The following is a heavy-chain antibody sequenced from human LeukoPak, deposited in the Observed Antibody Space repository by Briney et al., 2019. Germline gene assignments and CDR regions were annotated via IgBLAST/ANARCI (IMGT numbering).Heavy chain of an antibody. V-gene: IGHV4-59*01. Sequence: AETLSLTCTVSGGAISDYGWSWIRQPPGKGLEWIGWIFGSGRSNYNPSLKSRLTISVGTSKNQFSLKLTSPTAADTDVYYSAREKDTRSNHENIRYDIWGQGTMVTVSS. J-gene: IGHJ3*02. CDR2: IFGSGRS. CDR1: GGAISDYG. CDR3: AREKDTRSNHENIRYDI. D-gene: IGHD3-16*02.